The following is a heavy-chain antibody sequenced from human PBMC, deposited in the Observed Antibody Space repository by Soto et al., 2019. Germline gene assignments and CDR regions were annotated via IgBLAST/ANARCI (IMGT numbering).Heavy chain of an antibody. CDR2: IYYSGST. CDR1: GGSISSSSYY. CDR3: ARQPTMVGHYYYYGMDV. D-gene: IGHD2-15*01. V-gene: IGHV4-39*01. J-gene: IGHJ6*02. Sequence: SETLSLTCTVSGGSISSSSYYWGWIRQPPGKGPEWIGSIYYSGSTYYNPSLKSRVTISVDTSKNQFSLKLSSVTAADTAVYYCARQPTMVGHYYYYGMDVWGQGTTVTVSS.